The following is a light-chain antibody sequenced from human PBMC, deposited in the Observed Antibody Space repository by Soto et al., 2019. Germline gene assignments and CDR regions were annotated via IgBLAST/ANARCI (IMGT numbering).Light chain of an antibody. CDR3: HQRSNCPPS. V-gene: IGKV3-11*01. J-gene: IGKJ3*01. Sequence: EIVLPQSPATLYLSPGERVALSCSASQSVSSILAWYQQKPGQAPRLLVYDASNRAAGSPVRFSGSWSGTDFTLTISSLETQDFAVYYCHQRSNCPPSFGPGTTVDS. CDR1: QSVSSI. CDR2: DAS.